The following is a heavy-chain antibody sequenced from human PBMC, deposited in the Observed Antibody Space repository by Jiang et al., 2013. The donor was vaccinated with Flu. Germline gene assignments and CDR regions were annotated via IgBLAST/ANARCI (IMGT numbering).Heavy chain of an antibody. D-gene: IGHD5-18*01. CDR1: GYIFTSFY. CDR2: IYPGDSDT. Sequence: GAEVKKPGESLKISCKGSGYIFTSFYIAWVRQMPGKGLEWMGIIYPGDSDTTYSPSFQDQVTISVDKSISTAYLQWSSLKVSDTAMYYCASPRGYNYGPFDWWGQGTLVTVSS. CDR3: ASPRGYNYGPFDW. J-gene: IGHJ4*02. V-gene: IGHV5-51*01.